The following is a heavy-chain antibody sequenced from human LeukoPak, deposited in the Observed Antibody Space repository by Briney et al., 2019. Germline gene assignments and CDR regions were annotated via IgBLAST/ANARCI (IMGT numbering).Heavy chain of an antibody. Sequence: GGSLRLSCAASGFTFTNYWMTWVRQAPGQGLEWVANIKQDGSEKNYVDSVKGRFTISRDNVKNSLFLQMNSLRAEDTAVYYCARDRARLNDYWGQGILVTVSS. J-gene: IGHJ4*02. D-gene: IGHD5/OR15-5a*01. CDR3: ARDRARLNDY. CDR2: IKQDGSEK. CDR1: GFTFTNYW. V-gene: IGHV3-7*01.